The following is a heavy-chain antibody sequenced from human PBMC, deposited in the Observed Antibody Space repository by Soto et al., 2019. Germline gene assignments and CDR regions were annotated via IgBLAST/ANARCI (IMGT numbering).Heavy chain of an antibody. CDR3: ARDPEEYSYGFSYYYYGMDV. CDR1: GGTFSSYA. D-gene: IGHD5-18*01. CDR2: IIPIFGTA. V-gene: IGHV1-69*06. Sequence: SVKVSCKASGGTFSSYAISWVRQAPGQGLEWMGGIIPIFGTANYAQKFQGRVTITADKSTSTAYMELSSLRSEDTAVYYCARDPEEYSYGFSYYYYGMDVWGQGTTVTSP. J-gene: IGHJ6*02.